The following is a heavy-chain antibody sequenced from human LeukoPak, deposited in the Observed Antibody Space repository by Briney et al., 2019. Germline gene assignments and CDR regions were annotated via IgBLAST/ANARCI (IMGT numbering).Heavy chain of an antibody. V-gene: IGHV3-30*04. CDR2: ISYDGSDK. CDR3: ARYDYMDA. J-gene: IGHJ6*03. Sequence: PGGSLRLSCAASGFTFSSYAMHWVRQAPGKGLEWVAFISYDGSDKYYADSVKGRFTISRDNSNNTLYLQMNSLRAEDTAVFYCARYDYMDAWGKGTTVTVSS. CDR1: GFTFSSYA.